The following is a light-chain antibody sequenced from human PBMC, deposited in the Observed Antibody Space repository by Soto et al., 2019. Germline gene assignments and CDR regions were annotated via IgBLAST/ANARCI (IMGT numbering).Light chain of an antibody. CDR3: CSYAARYTLA. Sequence: QSVLTQPRSVSASPGQSVTISCTGTSSNVGGQDYVSWYQQNPGKAPRLMIYDATKRPSGVPYRFSGSKSGNVASLTISGLQAEDEADYYCCSYAARYTLAFGGGTKLTVL. V-gene: IGLV2-11*01. J-gene: IGLJ2*01. CDR1: SSNVGGQDY. CDR2: DAT.